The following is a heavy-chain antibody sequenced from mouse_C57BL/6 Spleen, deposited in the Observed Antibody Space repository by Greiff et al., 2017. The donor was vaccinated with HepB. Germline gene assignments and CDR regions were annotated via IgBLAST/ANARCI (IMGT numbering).Heavy chain of an antibody. CDR3: AREGSTMVTPWYFDV. Sequence: QVQLQQSGAELVRPGASVKLSCKASGYAFTDYYINWVKQRPGQGLEWIARIYPGSGNTYYNEKFKGKATLTAEKSSSTAYMQLSSLTSEDSAVYFCAREGSTMVTPWYFDVWGTGTTVTVSS. CDR2: IYPGSGNT. CDR1: GYAFTDYY. J-gene: IGHJ1*03. D-gene: IGHD2-1*01. V-gene: IGHV1-76*01.